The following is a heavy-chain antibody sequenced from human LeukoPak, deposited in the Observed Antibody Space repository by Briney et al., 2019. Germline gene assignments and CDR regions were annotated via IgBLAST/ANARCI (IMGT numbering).Heavy chain of an antibody. CDR2: ISYDGSNK. J-gene: IGHJ4*02. V-gene: IGHV3-30*04. D-gene: IGHD3-9*01. Sequence: SGGSLRLSCAASGSTFSSYAMHWVRQAPGKGLEWVAVISYDGSNKYYADSVKGRFTISRDNSKNTLYLQMNSPRAEDTAVYYCARDQQDILTGLFDYWGQGTLVTVSS. CDR3: ARDQQDILTGLFDY. CDR1: GSTFSSYA.